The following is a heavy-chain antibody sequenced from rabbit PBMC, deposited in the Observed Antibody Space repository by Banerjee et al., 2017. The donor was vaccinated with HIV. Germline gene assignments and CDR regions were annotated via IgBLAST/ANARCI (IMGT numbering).Heavy chain of an antibody. CDR2: INTSSGNT. D-gene: IGHD4-1*01. Sequence: QEQLVESGGGLVKPGASLTLTCTASGFSFSDKYVMCWVRQAPGKGLEWIGCINTSSGNTVYASWAKGRFTISKTSSTTVTLQMTSLTAADTATYFCARDLAGAIGWNFNLWGQGTLVTVS. V-gene: IGHV1S45*01. CDR3: ARDLAGAIGWNFNL. CDR1: GFSFSDKYV. J-gene: IGHJ4*01.